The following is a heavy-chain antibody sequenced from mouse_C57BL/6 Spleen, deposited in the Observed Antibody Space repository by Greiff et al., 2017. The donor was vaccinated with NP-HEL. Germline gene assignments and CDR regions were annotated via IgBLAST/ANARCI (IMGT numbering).Heavy chain of an antibody. V-gene: IGHV1-52*01. CDR3: ARRYGSTYWYFDV. CDR1: GYTFTSYW. D-gene: IGHD1-1*01. CDR2: IDPSDSET. J-gene: IGHJ1*03. Sequence: VQLQQPGAELVRPGSSVKLSCKASGYTFTSYWMHWVKQRPIQGLECIGNIDPSDSETHYNQNFKDKATLTVDKSSSTAYMQLSSLTSEDSAVYYCARRYGSTYWYFDVWGTGTTVTVSS.